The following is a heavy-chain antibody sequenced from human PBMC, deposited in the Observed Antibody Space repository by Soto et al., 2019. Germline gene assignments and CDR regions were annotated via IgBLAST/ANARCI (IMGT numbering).Heavy chain of an antibody. CDR3: ATDVSYDFWSCYYSGYYYGMDV. Sequence: ASVEVSCRASGYTFTSYGISWVRQAPGQGLEWMGWISAYNGNTNYAQKLQGRVNMITDTSTSTAYMELRSRRSDDTAVYYSATDVSYDFWSCYYSGYYYGMDVWGQGTTVTV. CDR2: ISAYNGNT. J-gene: IGHJ6*02. CDR1: GYTFTSYG. D-gene: IGHD3-3*01. V-gene: IGHV1-18*04.